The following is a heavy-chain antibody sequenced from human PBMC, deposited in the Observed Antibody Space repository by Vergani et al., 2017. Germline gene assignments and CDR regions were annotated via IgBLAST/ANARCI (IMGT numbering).Heavy chain of an antibody. CDR2: ISYDGSNK. CDR1: GFTFSSYA. J-gene: IGHJ6*03. D-gene: IGHD2-2*01. V-gene: IGHV3-30-3*01. Sequence: QVQLVESGGGVVQPGRSLRLSCAASGFTFSSYAMHWVRQAPGKGLEWVAVISYDGSNKYYADSVKGRFTISRDNSKNTLYLQMNSLRAEDTAVYYCARDQGDIVXVPAAIRDYYYMDVWGKGTTVTVSS. CDR3: ARDQGDIVXVPAAIRDYYYMDV.